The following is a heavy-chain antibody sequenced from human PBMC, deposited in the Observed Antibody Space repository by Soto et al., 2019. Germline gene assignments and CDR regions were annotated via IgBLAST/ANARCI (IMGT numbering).Heavy chain of an antibody. CDR2: IIPIFGTA. J-gene: IGHJ6*02. V-gene: IGHV1-69*06. CDR1: GGTFSSYA. CDR3: ARDLLWFGELSYYYGMDG. D-gene: IGHD3-10*01. Sequence: QVQLVQSGAEVKKPGSSVKVSCKASGGTFSSYAISWVRQAPGQVLEWMGGIIPIFGTANYAQKFQGRVTITADKSTSTAYMELSSLGSEDTAVYYCARDLLWFGELSYYYGMDGWGQGTTVTVSS.